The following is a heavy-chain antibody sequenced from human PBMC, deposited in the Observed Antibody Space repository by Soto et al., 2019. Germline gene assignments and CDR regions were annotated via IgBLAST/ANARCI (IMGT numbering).Heavy chain of an antibody. D-gene: IGHD6-13*01. CDR3: AKYQRDYSITWPFDY. CDR2: ITGSGDRT. J-gene: IGHJ4*02. CDR1: GFTFSSYA. Sequence: EVQLLESGGGLVQPGGSLRLSCVASGFTFSSYAMNWVRQAPGKGLEWVAAITGSGDRTYYADSVRGRFTISRDNSKNTLFLQMNSLRAEDTAVYFCAKYQRDYSITWPFDYWGPGTLVTVSS. V-gene: IGHV3-23*01.